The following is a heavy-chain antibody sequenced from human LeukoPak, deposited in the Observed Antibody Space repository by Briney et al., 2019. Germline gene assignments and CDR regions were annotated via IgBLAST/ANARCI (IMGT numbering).Heavy chain of an antibody. CDR3: VRDPSYGSSWYYYMDV. CDR2: ISSSSFKI. CDR1: EFTFVRYA. J-gene: IGHJ6*03. D-gene: IGHD6-13*01. Sequence: GGSLRLSCAASEFTFVRYAMNWVRQAPGKGLEWVSYISSSSFKIGYADSVKGRFTISRGNSKNSLYLQMDSLRVEDTAVYYCVRDPSYGSSWYYYMDVWGKGTTVTVSS. V-gene: IGHV3-48*04.